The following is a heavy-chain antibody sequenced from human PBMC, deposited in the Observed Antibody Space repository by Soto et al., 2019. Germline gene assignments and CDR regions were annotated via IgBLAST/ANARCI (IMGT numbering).Heavy chain of an antibody. J-gene: IGHJ4*02. CDR1: GYSFTSLD. V-gene: IGHV1-8*01. CDR3: ARSVTAGVDY. D-gene: IGHD1-26*01. CDR2: MQPSSGRT. Sequence: QVQLVQSGAEVREPGASVKVSCKASGYSFTSLDINWVRQTTGQGLEWMGWMQPSSGRTGYAQKFQGRVTMTRDTSINTAYMELSSLTSDDTAFYYCARSVTAGVDYWGKGTLVTVSS.